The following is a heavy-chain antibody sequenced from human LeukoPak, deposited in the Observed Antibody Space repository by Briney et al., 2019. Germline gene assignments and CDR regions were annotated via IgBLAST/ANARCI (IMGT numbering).Heavy chain of an antibody. CDR3: ARQKWEQQGRDYYFNGLDV. Sequence: SETLSLTCSASAGSISSSSWWSWVRQSPVKGLEWIGEIYLYGTTNYNPSLKSRVTMSVDRSKNQFSLKLSSVTAADTAVYYCARQKWEQQGRDYYFNGLDVWGPGTTVTVSS. D-gene: IGHD1-26*01. CDR2: IYLYGTT. CDR1: AGSISSSSW. V-gene: IGHV4-4*02. J-gene: IGHJ6*02.